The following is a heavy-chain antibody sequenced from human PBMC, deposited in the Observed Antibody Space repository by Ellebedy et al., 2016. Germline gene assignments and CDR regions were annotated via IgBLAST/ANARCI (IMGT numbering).Heavy chain of an antibody. V-gene: IGHV3-23*01. CDR2: ISGSGGST. CDR3: AILPWYIVVVTATKGDWYFDL. D-gene: IGHD2-21*02. Sequence: GESMKISXAASGFTFSSYAMSWVRQAPGKGLEWVSAISGSGGSTYYADSVKGRFTISGDNSKNTLYLQMNSLRAEDTAVYYCAILPWYIVVVTATKGDWYFDLWGRGTLVTVSS. CDR1: GFTFSSYA. J-gene: IGHJ2*01.